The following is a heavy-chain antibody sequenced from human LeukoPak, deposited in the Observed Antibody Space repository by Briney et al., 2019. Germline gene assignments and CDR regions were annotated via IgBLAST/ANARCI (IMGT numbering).Heavy chain of an antibody. Sequence: PSETLSLTCTVSGGSISSLYWTWIRQPPGKGLEWIGNIHKSGSTNYNPSLKSRVTISVDTAKNQFSLRLNSVTAADTAVSYCGRESFGGHCSRTGCYQYTWVDPWGQGSLVTVSS. D-gene: IGHD2-2*01. CDR2: IHKSGST. J-gene: IGHJ5*02. CDR3: GRESFGGHCSRTGCYQYTWVDP. V-gene: IGHV4-59*11. CDR1: GGSISSLY.